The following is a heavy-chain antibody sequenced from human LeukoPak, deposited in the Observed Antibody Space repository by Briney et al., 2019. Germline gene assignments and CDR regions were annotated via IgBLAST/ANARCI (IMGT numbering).Heavy chain of an antibody. Sequence: GASVKVSCKASGYTFTSYGISWVRQAPGQGLEWMGWISAYNGNTNYAQKLQGRVTMTTDTSTSTAYMELRRLRSDDTAVYYCARVSTVTTWNWFDPWGQGTLVTVSS. V-gene: IGHV1-18*01. CDR1: GYTFTSYG. CDR3: ARVSTVTTWNWFDP. J-gene: IGHJ5*02. D-gene: IGHD4-17*01. CDR2: ISAYNGNT.